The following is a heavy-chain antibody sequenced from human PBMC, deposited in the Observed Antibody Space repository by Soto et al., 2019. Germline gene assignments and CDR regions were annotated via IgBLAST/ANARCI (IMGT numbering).Heavy chain of an antibody. CDR3: AKDRNGHCSGGSCYDEWGYYFDY. CDR2: ISYDGSNK. J-gene: IGHJ4*02. Sequence: GGSLRLSCAASGFTFSSYGMHWVRQAPGKGLEWVAVISYDGSNKYYADSVKGRFTISRDNSKNTLYLQMNSLRAEDTAVYYCAKDRNGHCSGGSCYDEWGYYFDYWGQGTLVTVSS. D-gene: IGHD2-15*01. CDR1: GFTFSSYG. V-gene: IGHV3-30*18.